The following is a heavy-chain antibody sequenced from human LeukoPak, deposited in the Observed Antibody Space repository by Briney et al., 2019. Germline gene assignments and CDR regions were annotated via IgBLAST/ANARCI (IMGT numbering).Heavy chain of an antibody. CDR1: GFTFSSYE. CDR2: ISSSGSTI. CDR3: AKGYCISTSCPMDV. J-gene: IGHJ6*03. D-gene: IGHD2-2*01. V-gene: IGHV3-48*03. Sequence: PGGSLRLSCAASGFTFSSYEMNWVRQAPGKGLEWVSYISSSGSTIYYADSVKGRFTISRDNAKNSLYLQMNSLRAVDTALYYCAKGYCISTSCPMDVWGKGTTVIISS.